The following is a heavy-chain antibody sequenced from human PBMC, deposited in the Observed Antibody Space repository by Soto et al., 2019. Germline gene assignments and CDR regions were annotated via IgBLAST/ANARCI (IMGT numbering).Heavy chain of an antibody. J-gene: IGHJ4*02. CDR1: GGSISSSSYY. V-gene: IGHV4-39*01. Sequence: QLQLQESGPGLVKPSETLSLTCTVSGGSISSSSYYWGWIRQPPGKGLEWIGSIYYSGSTYYNPSLKSRVTRSVDTSKNQFFLKLSSVTAADTAVYYCARTLVVAALSFFPRKSPTGFVDYWGQGTLVTVSS. CDR3: ARTLVVAALSFFPRKSPTGFVDY. CDR2: IYYSGST. D-gene: IGHD2-15*01.